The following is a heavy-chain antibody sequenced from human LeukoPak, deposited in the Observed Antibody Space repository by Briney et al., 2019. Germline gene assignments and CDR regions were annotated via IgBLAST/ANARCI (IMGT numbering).Heavy chain of an antibody. CDR3: ARRDYYFDY. Sequence: GGSLRLSCAASGFMFSSYAMSWVRQAPGKGLEWVSAIGGSGGSTYYADSVKGRFTISRDNSKKSLYLQMNSLRAEDTAVYYCARRDYYFDYWGQGTLVTVSS. V-gene: IGHV3-23*01. CDR1: GFMFSSYA. J-gene: IGHJ4*02. CDR2: IGGSGGST.